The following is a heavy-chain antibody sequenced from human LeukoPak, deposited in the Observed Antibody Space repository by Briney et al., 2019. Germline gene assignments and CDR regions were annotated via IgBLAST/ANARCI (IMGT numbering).Heavy chain of an antibody. CDR1: GGTFSSYA. J-gene: IGHJ5*02. Sequence: ASVKVSCKASGGTFSSYAISWVQQAPGQGLEWMGRIIPIFGTANYAQKFQGRVTITTDESTSTAYMELSSLRSEDTAVYYCAAECGGDCYSGWFDPWGQGTLVTVSS. CDR3: AAECGGDCYSGWFDP. CDR2: IIPIFGTA. D-gene: IGHD2-21*02. V-gene: IGHV1-69*05.